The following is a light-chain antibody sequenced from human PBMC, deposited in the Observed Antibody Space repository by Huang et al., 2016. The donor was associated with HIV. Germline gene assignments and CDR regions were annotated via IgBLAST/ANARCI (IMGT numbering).Light chain of an antibody. Sequence: EIVMTQSPATLSVSPGERATLSCRASPSVSSDLAWYQQNPGQAPRLLIYAASIRAAGVPARFSGSGSGTEFTLTISSLQSEDFAVYYCQQYNNWPRGTFGQGTKVEIK. CDR2: AAS. CDR1: PSVSSD. V-gene: IGKV3-15*01. CDR3: QQYNNWPRGT. J-gene: IGKJ1*01.